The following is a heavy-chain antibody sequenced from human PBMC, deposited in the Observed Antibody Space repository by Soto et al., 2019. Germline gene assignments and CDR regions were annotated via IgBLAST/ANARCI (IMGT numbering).Heavy chain of an antibody. CDR1: GFTFSDYY. CDR3: ARYSSSEALEW. J-gene: IGHJ3*01. Sequence: QVQLVESGGGLVKPVGSLRLSCAASGFTFSDYYMSWIRQAPGKGLEWVSYISSSGSSIYYADSVKGRFTISRDNAKNSPYLQMNSLRVVDTALYYCARYSSSEALEWWGYGTMVTVSS. V-gene: IGHV3-11*01. CDR2: ISSSGSSI. D-gene: IGHD3-3*01.